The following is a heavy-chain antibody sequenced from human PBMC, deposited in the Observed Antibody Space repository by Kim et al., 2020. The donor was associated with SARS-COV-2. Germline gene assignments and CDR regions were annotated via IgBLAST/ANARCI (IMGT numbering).Heavy chain of an antibody. D-gene: IGHD6-13*01. Sequence: GGSLRLSCAASGFTSSSYWMSWVRQAPGKGLEWVANIKQDGSEKYYVGSVKGRFTISRDNAKNSLFLQMNSLRADDTAVYYCARDSTAYISSWYLGTDAFDIWGQGAMVTVSS. J-gene: IGHJ3*02. CDR2: IKQDGSEK. CDR1: GFTSSSYW. V-gene: IGHV3-7*05. CDR3: ARDSTAYISSWYLGTDAFDI.